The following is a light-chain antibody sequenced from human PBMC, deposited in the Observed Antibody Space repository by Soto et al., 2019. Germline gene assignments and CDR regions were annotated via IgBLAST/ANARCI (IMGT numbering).Light chain of an antibody. CDR3: AVWDDTLSGPWV. J-gene: IGLJ3*02. CDR1: SSNIGYNY. Sequence: QSALTQPPSASGTPGQRVTISCSGSSSNIGYNYVYWYQQLPGTAPKLLIYRNNHRPSGVPDRFSGSKSGTSASLAISGLRSEDEANYYCAVWDDTLSGPWVFGGGTKVTVL. V-gene: IGLV1-47*01. CDR2: RNN.